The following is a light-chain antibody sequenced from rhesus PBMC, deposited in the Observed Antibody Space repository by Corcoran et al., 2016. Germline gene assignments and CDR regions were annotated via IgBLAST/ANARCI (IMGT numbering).Light chain of an antibody. Sequence: DIQMTQSPSSLSASVGDRVTITCRASQGISNYLSWYQQKPGKAPKRRIYAASSLESGVPSRFSCSGSGTEFTLSISSLQPEGFAAYYCLQYNGKRTFGQGTKVEIK. CDR3: LQYNGKRT. V-gene: IGKV1-36*01. J-gene: IGKJ1*01. CDR2: AAS. CDR1: QGISNY.